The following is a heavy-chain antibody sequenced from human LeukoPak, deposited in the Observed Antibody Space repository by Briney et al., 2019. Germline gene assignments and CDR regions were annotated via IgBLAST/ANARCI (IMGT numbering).Heavy chain of an antibody. Sequence: ASVKVSCKASGYTFTSFDINWVRQAPGQGLECMGWMNPINGHTGYAQKFQGRVTMTGDTATSTAYMELSSLTYGDTAVYYCARPTSRPSNYYHMDVWGKGTTVTVSS. CDR2: MNPINGHT. V-gene: IGHV1-8*01. J-gene: IGHJ6*03. D-gene: IGHD6-13*01. CDR3: ARPTSRPSNYYHMDV. CDR1: GYTFTSFD.